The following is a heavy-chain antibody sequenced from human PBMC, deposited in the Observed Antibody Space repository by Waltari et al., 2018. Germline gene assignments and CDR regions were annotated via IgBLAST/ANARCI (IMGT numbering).Heavy chain of an antibody. J-gene: IGHJ4*02. CDR3: AKGSRGYTNYFFDY. CDR2: VSGSGATP. CDR1: GFSFMGYA. Sequence: EVQLLEYAGGLVQPGGALRLSCAASGFSFMGYAMSWVRQAPGEGLEWVASVSGSGATPFYADSVKGRFTIVRDNSRDTVYLQMNSLRVDDSAVYYCAKGSRGYTNYFFDYWGQGALVTVSS. V-gene: IGHV3-23*01. D-gene: IGHD3-16*02.